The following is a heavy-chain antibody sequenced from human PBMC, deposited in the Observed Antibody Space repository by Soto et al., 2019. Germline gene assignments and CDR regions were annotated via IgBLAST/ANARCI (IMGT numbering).Heavy chain of an antibody. CDR2: IIPMLGMS. CDR1: GDTFSTYT. V-gene: IGHV1-69*02. D-gene: IGHD3-10*01. Sequence: QVHLVQSGAEVKKPGSSVKVSWKASGDTFSTYTINWVRQAPGQRLEWMGRIIPMLGMSNYALKFQGRVTSTADRSTTTVYLHLSSLRSDDTAVYYCARSYGSGSRAFGFWGQGTLVTVSS. CDR3: ARSYGSGSRAFGF. J-gene: IGHJ4*02.